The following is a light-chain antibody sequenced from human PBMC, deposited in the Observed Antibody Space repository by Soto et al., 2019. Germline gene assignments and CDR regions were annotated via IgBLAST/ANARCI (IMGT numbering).Light chain of an antibody. CDR1: QGISDY. V-gene: IGKV1-27*01. CDR3: QQYKSYSPYT. CDR2: AAS. Sequence: DIQMTQSPSSLSASLGDRVTITCRASQGISDYLAWFQQKPGKVPTLLIYAASTLQSGVPSRFSGRGSGTDFTLTISRLQPEDVATYYCQQYKSYSPYTFGQGTKVEIK. J-gene: IGKJ2*01.